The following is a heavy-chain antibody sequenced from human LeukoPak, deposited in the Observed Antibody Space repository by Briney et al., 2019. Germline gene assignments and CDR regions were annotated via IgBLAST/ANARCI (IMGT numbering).Heavy chain of an antibody. D-gene: IGHD6-13*01. Sequence: SETLSLTCTVSGYSISSGYYWGWIRQPPGKGLEWIGSIYHSGSTHYNPSLKSRVTISVDMSKNQFSLKLSSVTAADTAVYYCARVHSSSWYPYWGQGTLVTVSS. V-gene: IGHV4-38-2*02. J-gene: IGHJ4*02. CDR3: ARVHSSSWYPY. CDR2: IYHSGST. CDR1: GYSISSGYY.